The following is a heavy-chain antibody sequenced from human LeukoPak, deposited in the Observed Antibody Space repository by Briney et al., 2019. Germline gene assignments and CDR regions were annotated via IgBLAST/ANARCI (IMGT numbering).Heavy chain of an antibody. CDR3: ASLAVAGLSEGY. Sequence: SETLSLTCTVSGGSISSDSYYWAWIRQPPGKGLEWIASIYYSGGTYYNPSLKSRVTISVDTSRNQFSLKLSSVTAADTAVYYCASLAVAGLSEGYWGQGTLVIVSS. D-gene: IGHD6-19*01. CDR2: IYYSGGT. CDR1: GGSISSDSYY. V-gene: IGHV4-39*01. J-gene: IGHJ4*02.